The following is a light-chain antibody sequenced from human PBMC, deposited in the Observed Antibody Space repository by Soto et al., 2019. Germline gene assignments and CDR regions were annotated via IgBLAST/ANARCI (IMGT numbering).Light chain of an antibody. J-gene: IGLJ2*01. CDR1: SSDVGGYNY. CDR3: SSYAVSKNLV. CDR2: EVR. V-gene: IGLV2-8*01. Sequence: QSALTQPPSASGSPGQSVTISCTGTSSDVGGYNYVSWYQQHPGKAPKLMIYEVRQRPSGVAYRFSGSKSGNTASLTVSGLQAEDEVDYYCSSYAVSKNLVFGGGTRLTVL.